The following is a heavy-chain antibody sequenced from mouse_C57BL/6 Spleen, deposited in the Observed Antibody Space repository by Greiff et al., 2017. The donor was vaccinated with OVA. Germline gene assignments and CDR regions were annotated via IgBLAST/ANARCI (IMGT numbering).Heavy chain of an antibody. CDR3: ARETVPSYFDY. CDR1: GYSITSGYY. D-gene: IGHD4-1*01. J-gene: IGHJ2*01. CDR2: ISYDGSN. V-gene: IGHV3-6*01. Sequence: VQLQQSGPGLVKPSQSLSLTCSVTGYSITSGYYWNWIRQFPGNKLEWMGYISYDGSNNYNPSLKNRISITRDTSKNQFFLKLNSVTTEDTATDYCARETVPSYFDYWGKGTTLTVSS.